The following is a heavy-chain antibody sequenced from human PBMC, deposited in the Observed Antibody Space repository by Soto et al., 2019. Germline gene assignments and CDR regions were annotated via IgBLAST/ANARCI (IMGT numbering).Heavy chain of an antibody. CDR3: ARFPYGSGSYYFDY. Sequence: SGPTLVNPTQTLTLTCTFSGFSLSTSGMCVSWIRQPPGKALEWLALIDWDDDKYYSTSLKTRLTISKDTSKNQVVLTMTNMDPVDTATYYCARFPYGSGSYYFDYWGQGTLVTVSS. D-gene: IGHD3-10*01. CDR2: IDWDDDK. V-gene: IGHV2-70*01. CDR1: GFSLSTSGMC. J-gene: IGHJ4*02.